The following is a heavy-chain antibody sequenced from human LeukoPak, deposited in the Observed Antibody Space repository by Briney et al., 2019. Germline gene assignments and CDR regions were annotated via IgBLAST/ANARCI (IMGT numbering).Heavy chain of an antibody. CDR1: GGSFSGYY. D-gene: IGHD6-19*01. CDR3: ARTLAVAATPNNYFDY. Sequence: PSETLSLTCAVYGGSFSGYYWSWIRQPPGKGLEWLGEINHSGSTNYNPSLKSRVTISVDTSKNQFSLKLSSVTAADTAVYYCARTLAVAATPNNYFDYWGQGTLVTVSS. V-gene: IGHV4-34*01. CDR2: INHSGST. J-gene: IGHJ4*02.